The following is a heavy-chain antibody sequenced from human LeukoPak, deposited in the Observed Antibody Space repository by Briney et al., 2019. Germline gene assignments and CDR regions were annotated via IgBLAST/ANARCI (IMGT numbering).Heavy chain of an antibody. CDR1: GYSFTSYY. J-gene: IGHJ4*02. CDR2: IDPSGGST. D-gene: IGHD1-1*01. V-gene: IGHV1-46*01. Sequence: ASVKVSCKASGYSFTSYYMHWVRQAPGQGLEWMGIIDPSGGSTSYARKFQGRVTMTRDTSTSTVYMELSSLRSEDTAVYYCARDNTATGPFDNWGQGTLVTVSS. CDR3: ARDNTATGPFDN.